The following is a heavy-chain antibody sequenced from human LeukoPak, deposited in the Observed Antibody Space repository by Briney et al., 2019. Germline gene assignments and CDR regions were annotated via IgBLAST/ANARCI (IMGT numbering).Heavy chain of an antibody. Sequence: GRSLRLSCAASGFTFDDYAMPWVRQAPGKGLEWVSGISWNSGSIGYADSVKGRFTISRDNAKNSLYLQMNSLRAEDTALYYCAKDMAYSGSSFDYWGQGTLVTVSS. CDR3: AKDMAYSGSSFDY. D-gene: IGHD1-26*01. CDR2: ISWNSGSI. J-gene: IGHJ4*02. V-gene: IGHV3-9*01. CDR1: GFTFDDYA.